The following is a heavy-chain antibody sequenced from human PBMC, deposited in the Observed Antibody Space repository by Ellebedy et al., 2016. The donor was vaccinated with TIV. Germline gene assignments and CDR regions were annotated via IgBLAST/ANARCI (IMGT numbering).Heavy chain of an antibody. CDR2: ISGSGGST. D-gene: IGHD7-27*01. V-gene: IGHV3-23*01. Sequence: GESLKISCEASGFSFGTYVMHWVRQAPGKGLEWVSAISGSGGSTYYAASVRGRFTISRDNSKNTLYLQMNSLRAEDTAVYYCAKGGPLGIGGGGYFDYWGQGTLVTVSS. J-gene: IGHJ4*02. CDR3: AKGGPLGIGGGGYFDY. CDR1: GFSFGTYV.